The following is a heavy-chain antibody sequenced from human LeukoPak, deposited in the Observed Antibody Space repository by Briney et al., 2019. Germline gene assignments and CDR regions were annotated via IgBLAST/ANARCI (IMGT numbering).Heavy chain of an antibody. CDR1: GGSISGSSFY. Sequence: KPSETLSLTCTVSGGSISGSSFYWSWIRQPPGKGLDWIGTVYYSATTYQNPSLKSRVTISVDASKNQFSLRLRSVTAADTAVYFCARPIVQGGYFFDFWGQGALVTVSS. J-gene: IGHJ4*02. CDR3: ARPIVQGGYFFDF. CDR2: VYYSATT. V-gene: IGHV4-39*01. D-gene: IGHD1-26*01.